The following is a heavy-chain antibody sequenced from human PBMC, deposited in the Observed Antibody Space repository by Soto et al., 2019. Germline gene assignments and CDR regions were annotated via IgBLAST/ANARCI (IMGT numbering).Heavy chain of an antibody. D-gene: IGHD5-18*01. V-gene: IGHV1-46*03. CDR2: INPSGGST. J-gene: IGHJ5*02. Sequence: QVQLVQSGAEVKKPGASVKVSCKASGYTFTSYYMHWVRQAPGQGLEWMGIINPSGGSTSYAQKFQGRVTMTRDTSTSTVYMELSSLRSDDTAVYYCARVYPSDTRYGYVGNNWFDPWGQGTLVTVSS. CDR3: ARVYPSDTRYGYVGNNWFDP. CDR1: GYTFTSYY.